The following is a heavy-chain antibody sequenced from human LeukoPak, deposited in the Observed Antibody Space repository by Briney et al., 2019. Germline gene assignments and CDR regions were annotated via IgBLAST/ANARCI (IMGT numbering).Heavy chain of an antibody. CDR1: GGSISSYY. Sequence: PSETLSLTCTVSGGSISSYYWSWIRQPAGKGLEWIGRIYTSGSTNYNPPLKSRVTMSVDTSKNQFSLKLSSVTAADTAVYYCARGRYSYGSPDDAFDIWGQGTMVTVSS. CDR2: IYTSGST. J-gene: IGHJ3*02. D-gene: IGHD5-18*01. CDR3: ARGRYSYGSPDDAFDI. V-gene: IGHV4-4*07.